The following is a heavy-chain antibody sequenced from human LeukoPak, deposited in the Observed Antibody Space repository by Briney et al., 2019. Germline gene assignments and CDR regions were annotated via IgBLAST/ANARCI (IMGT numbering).Heavy chain of an antibody. D-gene: IGHD3-22*01. CDR3: ARADSYDSSGYSHYFDY. CDR2: IRHSGST. V-gene: IGHV4-38-2*01. J-gene: IGHJ4*02. CDR1: GYSISSGYY. Sequence: SETLSLTCAVSGYSISSGYYWGWIRQPPGKGLEWIGSIRHSGSTSYNPSLKSRVTISVDTSKNQFSLKLSSVTAADTAVYYCARADSYDSSGYSHYFDYWGQGTLVTVSS.